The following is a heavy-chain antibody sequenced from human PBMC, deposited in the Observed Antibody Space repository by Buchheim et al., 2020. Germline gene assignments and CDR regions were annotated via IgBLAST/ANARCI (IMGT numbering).Heavy chain of an antibody. Sequence: EVQLVESGGGLVEPGGSLRLSCAASGFTFSNYEMHWVRQVIGKGLEWVSTIGVGGDTYYTGSVKGRFTISREHAKNSYYPQMNSLRAGDTAVYYCSRGAGELELRTMDVWGQGT. CDR3: SRGAGELELRTMDV. J-gene: IGHJ6*02. CDR2: IGVGGDT. D-gene: IGHD1-7*01. V-gene: IGHV3-13*04. CDR1: GFTFSNYE.